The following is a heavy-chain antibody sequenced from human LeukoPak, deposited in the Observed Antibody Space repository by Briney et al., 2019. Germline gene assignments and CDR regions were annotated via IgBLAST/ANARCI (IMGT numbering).Heavy chain of an antibody. D-gene: IGHD4-23*01. CDR2: IDWDGDK. Sequence: QTLSLTCTFSGFSFGSSGMRVSWIRQSPGKALEWLARIDWDGDKFYSTSLKTRLTISKDTSKIRAVLTMTHMDPMDTATYYCARSGVVTPHAFDVWGQGTIVTVSS. V-gene: IGHV2-70*04. CDR1: GFSFGSSGMR. J-gene: IGHJ3*01. CDR3: ARSGVVTPHAFDV.